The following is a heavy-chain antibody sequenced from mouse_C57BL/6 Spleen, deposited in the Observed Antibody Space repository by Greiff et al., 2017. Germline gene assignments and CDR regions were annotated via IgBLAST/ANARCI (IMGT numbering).Heavy chain of an antibody. J-gene: IGHJ4*01. V-gene: IGHV5-9-1*02. CDR2: ISSGGDYI. D-gene: IGHD2-12*01. CDR1: GFTFSSYA. CDR3: TRDRTTRTFYAMDY. Sequence: EVNVVESGEGLVKPGGSLKLSCAASGFTFSSYAMSWVRQTPEKRLEWVAYISSGGDYIYYADTVKGRFTISRDNARNTLYLQMSSLKSEDTAMYYCTRDRTTRTFYAMDYWGQGTSVTVSS.